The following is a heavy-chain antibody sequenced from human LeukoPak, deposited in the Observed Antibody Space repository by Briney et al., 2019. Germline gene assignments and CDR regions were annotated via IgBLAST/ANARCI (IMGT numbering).Heavy chain of an antibody. CDR3: ARVPNYYDSSRYPPVDAFDI. Sequence: GASVKVSCKASGYTFTSYDINWVRQATGQGLEWMGWMNPNSGNTGYAQKFQGRVTMTRNTSISTAYMELSSLRSEDTAVYYCARVPNYYDSSRYPPVDAFDIWGQGTMVTVSS. J-gene: IGHJ3*02. D-gene: IGHD3-22*01. V-gene: IGHV1-8*01. CDR2: MNPNSGNT. CDR1: GYTFTSYD.